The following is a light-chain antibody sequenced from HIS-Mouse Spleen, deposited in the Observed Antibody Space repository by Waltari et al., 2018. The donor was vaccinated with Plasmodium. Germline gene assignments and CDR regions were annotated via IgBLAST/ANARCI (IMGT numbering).Light chain of an antibody. V-gene: IGKV3-20*01. CDR3: QQYGSSLYT. Sequence: EIVLTQPPATLSLSPGERATLSCRASQSVSSSYLAWYQQKPGQAPRLLIYGASSRATGIPDRFSGSGSGTDFTLTISRLEPEDFAVYYCQQYGSSLYTFGQGTKLEIK. CDR2: GAS. CDR1: QSVSSSY. J-gene: IGKJ2*01.